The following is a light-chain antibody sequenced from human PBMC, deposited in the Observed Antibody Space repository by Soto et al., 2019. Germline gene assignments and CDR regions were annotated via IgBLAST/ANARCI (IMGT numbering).Light chain of an antibody. J-gene: IGKJ5*01. CDR1: QSVSSSD. V-gene: IGKV3-20*01. CDR3: QQYNNWPPIT. Sequence: EIVLTQSPCTLSLSPGERATLSCRASQSVSSSDLAWYQQKPGQAPRLLIYGASSRATGIPDRFSGSGSGTDFTLTISSLQSEDIAVYYCQQYNNWPPITFGQGTRLEIK. CDR2: GAS.